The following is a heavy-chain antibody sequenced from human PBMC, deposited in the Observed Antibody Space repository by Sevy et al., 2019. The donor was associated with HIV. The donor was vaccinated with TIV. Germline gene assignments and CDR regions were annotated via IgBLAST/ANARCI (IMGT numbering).Heavy chain of an antibody. CDR3: AKRVAAAGTYYYYYYGMDV. D-gene: IGHD6-13*01. CDR2: ISGSGGST. Sequence: GGSLRLSCAASGFTFSSYAMSWVRQAPGKGLEWVSAISGSGGSTYYADSVKGRFTISRDNSKNTRYLQMNSLRAEDTAVYYCAKRVAAAGTYYYYYYGMDVWGQGTTVTVSS. J-gene: IGHJ6*02. CDR1: GFTFSSYA. V-gene: IGHV3-23*01.